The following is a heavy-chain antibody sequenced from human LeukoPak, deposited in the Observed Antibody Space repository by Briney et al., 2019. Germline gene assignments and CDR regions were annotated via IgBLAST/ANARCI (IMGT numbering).Heavy chain of an antibody. CDR1: GYSFTSYW. Sequence: VESLKISCKGSGYSFTSYWIGWVRQMPGKGLEWMGIIYPGDSDTRYSPSFQGQVTISADKSISTAYLQWSSLKASDTAMYYCARTETYYGSGSYFDAFDIWVQGTMVTVSS. CDR3: ARTETYYGSGSYFDAFDI. J-gene: IGHJ3*02. D-gene: IGHD3-10*01. CDR2: IYPGDSDT. V-gene: IGHV5-51*01.